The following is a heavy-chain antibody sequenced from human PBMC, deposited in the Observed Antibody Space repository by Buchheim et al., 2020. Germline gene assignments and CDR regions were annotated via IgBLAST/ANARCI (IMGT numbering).Heavy chain of an antibody. CDR2: INHSGST. V-gene: IGHV4-34*01. CDR3: AIYLYSSSSVSNNWFDP. Sequence: QVQLQQWGAGLLKPSETLSLTCAVYGGSFSGYYWSWIRQPPGKGLEWIGEINHSGSTNYNPSLKSRVTISVDTSKNQLSLKVSSVTAADTAVYYCAIYLYSSSSVSNNWFDPWGQGTL. D-gene: IGHD6-6*01. J-gene: IGHJ5*02. CDR1: GGSFSGYY.